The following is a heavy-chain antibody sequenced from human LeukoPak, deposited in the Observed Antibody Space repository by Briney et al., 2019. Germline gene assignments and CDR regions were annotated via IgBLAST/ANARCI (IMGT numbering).Heavy chain of an antibody. D-gene: IGHD3-10*01. CDR1: GFIFSSHS. CDR2: IGGSSTSI. V-gene: IGHV3-21*01. Sequence: GWALRLSFAASGFIFSSHSMNWVRQAPGEGLEWVSAIGGSSTSIYYADLVKGRFTVSRDNAKNSLFLQMDSLRAEDTAIYYCARETGEAFDIWGQGTMVTVSS. CDR3: ARETGEAFDI. J-gene: IGHJ3*02.